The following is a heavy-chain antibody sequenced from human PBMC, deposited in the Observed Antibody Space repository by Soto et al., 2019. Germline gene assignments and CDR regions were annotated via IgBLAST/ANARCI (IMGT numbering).Heavy chain of an antibody. Sequence: ASVKVSCKGSGYTFSGNYIHWVRQAPGQGLAWMGYINPNSGGANYAPTFQGRVAMTRDTSINTVYMELSRLTSDDTAVYYCARSVYYYGSSGYYYDYWGQGTLVTVSS. CDR1: GYTFSGNY. CDR2: INPNSGGA. CDR3: ARSVYYYGSSGYYYDY. V-gene: IGHV1-2*02. D-gene: IGHD3-22*01. J-gene: IGHJ4*02.